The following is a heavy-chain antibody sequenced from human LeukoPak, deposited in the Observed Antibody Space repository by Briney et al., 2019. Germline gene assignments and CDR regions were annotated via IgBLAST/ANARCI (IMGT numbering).Heavy chain of an antibody. D-gene: IGHD6-6*01. Sequence: PGGSLRLSCAASGLTFSSYSMNWVRQAPGKGLEWVSSISSSSYIYYAGSVKGRFTISRDNAKNSLYLQMNSLRAEDTAVYYCARSKRVSSSFDYWGQGTLVTVPS. CDR1: GLTFSSYS. CDR2: ISSSSYI. V-gene: IGHV3-21*01. J-gene: IGHJ4*02. CDR3: ARSKRVSSSFDY.